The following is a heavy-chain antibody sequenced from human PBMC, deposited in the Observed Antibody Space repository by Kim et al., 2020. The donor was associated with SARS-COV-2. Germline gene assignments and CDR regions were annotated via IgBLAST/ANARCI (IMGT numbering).Heavy chain of an antibody. J-gene: IGHJ4*01. CDR2: IYYSGST. V-gene: IGHV4-59*01. CDR3: ARAGYYDSSGYPTIDY. D-gene: IGHD3-22*01. CDR1: GGSISSYY. Sequence: SETLSLTCTVSGGSISSYYWSWIRQPPGKGLEWIGYIYYSGSTNYIPSLKSRVTISVDTSKNQFSLKLSSVTAADTAVYYCARAGYYDSSGYPTIDYWG.